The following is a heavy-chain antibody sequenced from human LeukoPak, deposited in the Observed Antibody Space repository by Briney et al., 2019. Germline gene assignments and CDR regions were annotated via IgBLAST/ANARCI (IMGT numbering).Heavy chain of an antibody. CDR3: ARYSGSYYYPPAWDL. CDR1: GGSISGYY. V-gene: IGHV3-23*01. CDR2: TSTSGGSA. Sequence: LSLTCTVSGGSISGYYWSWVRQAPGKGLEWVSATSTSGGSAYYADSVKGRFTISRDNSKNTLYLQMDSLRADDTAVYYCARYSGSYYYPPAWDLWGQGTLVTVSS. D-gene: IGHD1-26*01. J-gene: IGHJ4*02.